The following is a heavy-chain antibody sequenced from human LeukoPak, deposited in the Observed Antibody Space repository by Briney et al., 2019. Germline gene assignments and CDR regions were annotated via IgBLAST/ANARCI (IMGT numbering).Heavy chain of an antibody. CDR2: IYTSGST. V-gene: IGHV4-61*02. CDR3: ARAGDRYTVLFDY. J-gene: IGHJ4*02. Sequence: SQTLSLTCTVSGGSISSGSYYWSWIRQPAGKGLEWIGRIYTSGSTNYNPSLKSRVTISVDTSKNQFSLKLSSVTAADTAVYYCARAGDRYTVLFDYCGQGTLVTVSS. D-gene: IGHD3-16*02. CDR1: GGSISSGSYY.